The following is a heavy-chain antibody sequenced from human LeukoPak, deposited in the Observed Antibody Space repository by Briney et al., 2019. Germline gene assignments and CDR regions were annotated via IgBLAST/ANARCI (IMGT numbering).Heavy chain of an antibody. J-gene: IGHJ4*02. CDR2: IKSKTDGGTA. CDR1: GFTFSRYG. D-gene: IGHD3-3*01. Sequence: GGSLRLSCVASGFTFSRYGMNWVRQAPGKGLEWVGRIKSKTDGGTAEHAAPVKGRFIISRDDSKNMLYLQMNSLNSDDTGVYYCATALRGVGFWGQGTLVTVPS. CDR3: ATALRGVGF. V-gene: IGHV3-15*01.